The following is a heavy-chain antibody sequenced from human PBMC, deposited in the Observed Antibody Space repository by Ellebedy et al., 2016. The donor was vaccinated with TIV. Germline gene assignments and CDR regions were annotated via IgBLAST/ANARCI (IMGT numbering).Heavy chain of an antibody. CDR2: IYYSGST. CDR3: ARRNYFDF. J-gene: IGHJ4*02. Sequence: SETLSLTCTVSGDSISSYYWSWIRQPPGKGLEWIGYIYYSGSTNYNPSLKSRVTISVDTPKNQFSLRLSSVTAADTAVYYCARRNYFDFWGQGILVTVSS. CDR1: GDSISSYY. V-gene: IGHV4-59*08.